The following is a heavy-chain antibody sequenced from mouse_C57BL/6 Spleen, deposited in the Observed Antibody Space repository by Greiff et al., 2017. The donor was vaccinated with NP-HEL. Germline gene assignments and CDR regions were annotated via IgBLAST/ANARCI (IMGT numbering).Heavy chain of an antibody. CDR1: GYAFSSYW. J-gene: IGHJ4*01. V-gene: IGHV1-80*01. CDR3: ARGGTAQATGAMDY. CDR2: IYPGDGDT. D-gene: IGHD3-2*02. Sequence: QVQLQQSGAELVKPGASVKISCKASGYAFSSYWMNWVKQRPGKGLEWIGQIYPGDGDTNYNGKFKGKATLTADKSSSTAYMQLSSLTSEDSAVYFCARGGTAQATGAMDYWGQGTSVTVSS.